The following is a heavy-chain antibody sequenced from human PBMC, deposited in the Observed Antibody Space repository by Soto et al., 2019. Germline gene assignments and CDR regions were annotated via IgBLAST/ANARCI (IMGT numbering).Heavy chain of an antibody. V-gene: IGHV3-30-3*02. CDR3: AKPRMVRGVLQYYFDY. J-gene: IGHJ4*02. CDR2: ISYDESKR. D-gene: IGHD3-10*01. Sequence: QVQLVKPGEAGSQPGGSLSPPVAPSGSTSGGYLSTWSGRVPGRGRGGGAVISYDESKRYYADSVKGRFTISRDNSKNTLYLQMNSLRAEDTAVYYCAKPRMVRGVLQYYFDYWGQGTLATVSS. CDR1: GSTSGGYL.